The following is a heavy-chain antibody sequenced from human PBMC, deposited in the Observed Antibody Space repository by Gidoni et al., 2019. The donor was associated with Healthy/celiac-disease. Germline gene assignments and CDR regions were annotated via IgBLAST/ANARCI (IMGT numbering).Heavy chain of an antibody. Sequence: QVQLQESGPGLVKPSQTLSLTCTVSGGSISSGSYYWSWIRPPAGKGLEWIGRIYTSGSTNYNPSLKSRVTISVDTSKNQFSLKLSSVTAADTAVYYCAREFVWSGPDAFDIWGQGTMVTVSS. J-gene: IGHJ3*02. V-gene: IGHV4-61*02. CDR3: AREFVWSGPDAFDI. D-gene: IGHD3-3*01. CDR2: IYTSGST. CDR1: GGSISSGSYY.